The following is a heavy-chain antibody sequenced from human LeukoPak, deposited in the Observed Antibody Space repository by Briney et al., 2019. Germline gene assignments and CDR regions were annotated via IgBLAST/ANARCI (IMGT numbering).Heavy chain of an antibody. Sequence: SETLSLTCTVSGGSISSSHYYWGWIRQPPGKGLEWIGEINHSGSTNYNPSLKSRVTISVDTSKNQFSLKLSSVTAADTAVYYCARRSYYYGSGSPLYYHYYYMDVWGKGTTVTISS. V-gene: IGHV4-39*07. J-gene: IGHJ6*03. CDR2: INHSGST. D-gene: IGHD3-10*01. CDR3: ARRSYYYGSGSPLYYHYYYMDV. CDR1: GGSISSSHYY.